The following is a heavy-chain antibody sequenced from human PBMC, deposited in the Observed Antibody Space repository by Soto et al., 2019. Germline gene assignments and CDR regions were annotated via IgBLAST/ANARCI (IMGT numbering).Heavy chain of an antibody. CDR2: ISYDGNDK. Sequence: GGSLRLSCAASGFTLSNYCMHWVRQAPGKGLEWVAMISYDGNDKYYADSVKGRFTISRDNSKNTLYLQMNSLRPEDTAVYHCAKDLYSSAWYNYFDPWGQGTLVTVSS. D-gene: IGHD6-19*01. V-gene: IGHV3-30*18. CDR3: AKDLYSSAWYNYFDP. J-gene: IGHJ5*02. CDR1: GFTLSNYC.